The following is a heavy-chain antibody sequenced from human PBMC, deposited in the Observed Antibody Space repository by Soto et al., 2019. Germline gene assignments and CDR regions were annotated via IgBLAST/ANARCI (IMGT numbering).Heavy chain of an antibody. CDR1: GGSFSGYY. CDR3: ARSQQWLRIGAEYFQH. V-gene: IGHV4-34*01. CDR2: INHSGST. Sequence: QVQLQQWGAGLLKPSETLSLTCAVYGGSFSGYYWSWIRQPPGKGLEWIGEINHSGSTNYNPSLKSRVTISVDTSKNQFSLKMSSVTAAGTAVYYCARSQQWLRIGAEYFQHWGQGTLVTVSS. J-gene: IGHJ1*01. D-gene: IGHD6-19*01.